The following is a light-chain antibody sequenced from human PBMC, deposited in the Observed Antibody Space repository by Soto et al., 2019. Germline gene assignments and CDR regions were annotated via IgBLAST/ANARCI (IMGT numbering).Light chain of an antibody. CDR1: QNINNY. Sequence: QMTESACCLWASVGDRVTITFQASQNINNYLNWYQQKPGRAPKLLIYDASNLEAGVPSRFRGSGSGTDFTFTISRLQTEDIAPYYCQQYENLPTCGQGTRLEI. J-gene: IGKJ5*01. CDR3: QQYENLPT. CDR2: DAS. V-gene: IGKV1-33*01.